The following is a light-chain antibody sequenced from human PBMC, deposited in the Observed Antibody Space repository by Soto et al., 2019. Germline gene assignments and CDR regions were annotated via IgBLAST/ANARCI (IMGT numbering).Light chain of an antibody. J-gene: IGLJ3*02. CDR3: QSYDSSLSGSWV. V-gene: IGLV1-40*01. Sequence: QSVLTQPPSVSGAPGQRVTISCTGSSSNIGAGYDVHWYQQLPGTAPKVLIYGNSNRPSGVPDRFSGSKSGTSASLAITGLQAEDEADYYCQSYDSSLSGSWVFGGGTRSPS. CDR1: SSNIGAGYD. CDR2: GNS.